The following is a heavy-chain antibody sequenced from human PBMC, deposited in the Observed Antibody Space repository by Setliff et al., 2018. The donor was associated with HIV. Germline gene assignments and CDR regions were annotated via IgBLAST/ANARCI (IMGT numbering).Heavy chain of an antibody. CDR2: INTNTGNP. V-gene: IGHV7-4-1*02. Sequence: ASVKVSCKASGYSFTTSGVSWVRQAPGQGLEWMGWINTNTGNPMYAQGYTGRFVFSLDTSVSTAFLQISSLKAEDTAVYYCAAMIVNYYYMDVWGKGTTVTVSS. CDR1: GYSFTTSG. CDR3: AAMIVNYYYMDV. J-gene: IGHJ6*03. D-gene: IGHD3-22*01.